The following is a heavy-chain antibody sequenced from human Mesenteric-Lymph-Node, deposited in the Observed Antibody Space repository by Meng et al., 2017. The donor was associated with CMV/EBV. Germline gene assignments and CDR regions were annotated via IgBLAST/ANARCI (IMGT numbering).Heavy chain of an antibody. J-gene: IGHJ6*02. CDR2: INHSGST. Sequence: GSLRLSCAVYGGSFSGYYWSWIRQPPGKGLEWIGEINHSGSTNYNPSLKSRVTISVDTSKNQFSLKLSSVTAADTAVYYCARGRDIVVVPAADLYPYYYYGMDVWGQGTTVTVSS. CDR3: ARGRDIVVVPAADLYPYYYYGMDV. D-gene: IGHD2-2*01. CDR1: GGSFSGYY. V-gene: IGHV4-34*01.